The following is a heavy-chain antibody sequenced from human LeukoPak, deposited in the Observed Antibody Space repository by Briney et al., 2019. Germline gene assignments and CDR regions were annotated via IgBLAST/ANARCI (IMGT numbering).Heavy chain of an antibody. J-gene: IGHJ5*02. CDR1: GVSISSSSYY. CDR2: IYYSGST. CDR3: ARDPPGLNWFDA. V-gene: IGHV4-39*07. Sequence: SETLSLTCTVSGVSISSSSYYWGWILQPPGKGLEWIGSIYYSGSTNYNPSLKSRVTISVDKSKNQFSLKLSSVTAADTAVYYCARDPPGLNWFDAWGQGTLVTVSS.